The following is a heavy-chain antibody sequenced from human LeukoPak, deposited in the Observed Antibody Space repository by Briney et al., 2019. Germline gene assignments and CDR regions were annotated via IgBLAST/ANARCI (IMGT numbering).Heavy chain of an antibody. CDR1: GFTFSSYS. J-gene: IGHJ4*02. Sequence: GGSLRLSCAASGFTFSSYSMNWVRQAPGKGLEWVSYISSSSSTIYYADSVKGRFTISRDNAKNSLYLQMNSLRAEDTAVYYCARAPAPPFRHVAITTFDYWGQGTLVTVSS. V-gene: IGHV3-48*01. D-gene: IGHD3-3*01. CDR3: ARAPAPPFRHVAITTFDY. CDR2: ISSSSSTI.